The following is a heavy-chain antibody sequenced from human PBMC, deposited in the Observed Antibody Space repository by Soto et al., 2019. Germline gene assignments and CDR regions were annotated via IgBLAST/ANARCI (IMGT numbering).Heavy chain of an antibody. J-gene: IGHJ5*02. Sequence: SETLSLTCTVSGGSISSYYWSWIRQPPGKGLEWIGYIYYSGSTNYNPALKSRVTISVDTSNNQFSLKLRSVTAADTALYYCASQGFIPAAGNWLDLWCQGTLVTVTS. CDR2: IYYSGST. CDR1: GGSISSYY. V-gene: IGHV4-59*01. CDR3: ASQGFIPAAGNWLDL. D-gene: IGHD6-13*01.